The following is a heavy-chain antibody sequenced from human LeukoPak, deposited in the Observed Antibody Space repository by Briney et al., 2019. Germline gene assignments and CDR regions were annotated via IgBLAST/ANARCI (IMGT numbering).Heavy chain of an antibody. V-gene: IGHV3-21*01. D-gene: IGHD7-27*01. J-gene: IGHJ4*02. CDR3: ARAKTGELDY. CDR1: GFTFSSYS. Sequence: GGSLRLSCAASGFTFSSYSMNWVRQAPGKGLEWVSSISSSSSYIYYADSMKGRFTISRDNAKNSLYLQMNSLRAEDTAVYYCARAKTGELDYWGQGALVTVSS. CDR2: ISSSSSYI.